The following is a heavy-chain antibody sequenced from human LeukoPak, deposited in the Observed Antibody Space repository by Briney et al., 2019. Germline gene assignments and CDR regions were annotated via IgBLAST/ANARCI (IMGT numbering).Heavy chain of an antibody. V-gene: IGHV3-23*01. Sequence: GGSLRLSCSASGFTFTNYAMSWVRQASGKGLEWVSSISGSGGSTYYAASVRGRFTISRDNSKNTLSLQMNSLRGEDTALYYCTKGVNSGSIDYWGQGTLVTVSS. CDR3: TKGVNSGSIDY. D-gene: IGHD6-19*01. CDR2: ISGSGGST. CDR1: GFTFTNYA. J-gene: IGHJ4*02.